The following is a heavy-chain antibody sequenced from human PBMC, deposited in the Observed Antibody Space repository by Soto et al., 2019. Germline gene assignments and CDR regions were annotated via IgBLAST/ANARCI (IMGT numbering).Heavy chain of an antibody. CDR3: ARDLAKGGGSAGFDY. Sequence: ASVKVSCKASGYTFTVYYMHWVRQAPGQGLEWMGWINPKSGGTMYPQKFQGRVTMAWDTSISTAYMALTRLRSDDTAVYYCARDLAKGGGSAGFDYWGQGTLVTVSS. CDR1: GYTFTVYY. J-gene: IGHJ4*02. V-gene: IGHV1-2*02. CDR2: INPKSGGT. D-gene: IGHD1-26*01.